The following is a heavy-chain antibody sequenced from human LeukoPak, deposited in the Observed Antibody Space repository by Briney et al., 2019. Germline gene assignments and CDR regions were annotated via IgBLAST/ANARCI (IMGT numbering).Heavy chain of an antibody. CDR2: IYTSGST. D-gene: IGHD3-10*01. CDR3: AKIVYYYGSGSYR. V-gene: IGHV4-59*10. CDR1: GGSFSGYY. Sequence: PSETLSLTCAVYGGSFSGYYWSWIRQPPGKGLEWIGRIYTSGSTNYNPSLKSRVTMSVDTSKNQFSLKLSSVTAADTAVYYCAKIVYYYGSGSYRWGQGTLVTVSS. J-gene: IGHJ4*02.